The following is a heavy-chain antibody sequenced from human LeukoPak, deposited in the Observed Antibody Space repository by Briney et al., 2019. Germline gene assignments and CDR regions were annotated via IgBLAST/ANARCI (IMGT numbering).Heavy chain of an antibody. CDR3: ARLAGCSGGSCYTPKDYYYYAMDV. V-gene: IGHV5-51*01. D-gene: IGHD2-15*01. J-gene: IGHJ6*02. CDR1: GYSFTSYW. CDR2: IYPGDSDT. Sequence: GESLKISCKGSGYSFTSYWIGWVRQMPGKGLEWMGIIYPGDSDTTYSPSFQGQVTISADKSISTAYLQWSSLKASDTAMYYCARLAGCSGGSCYTPKDYYYYAMDVWGQGTTVTVSS.